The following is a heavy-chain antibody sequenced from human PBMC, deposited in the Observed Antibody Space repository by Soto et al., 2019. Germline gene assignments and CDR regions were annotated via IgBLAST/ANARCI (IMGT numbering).Heavy chain of an antibody. D-gene: IGHD2-2*01. CDR2: IKSDESSI. CDR1: GFTFSNYW. V-gene: IGHV3-74*01. J-gene: IGHJ5*02. CDR3: TSRCITSSCQAHFDP. Sequence: GGSLRLSCAVSGFTFSNYWMHWVRQAPGKGLVWVSRIKSDESSISYADSVKGRFTISRDNAKNTLYLQMNSLRAEDTAVYYCTSRCITSSCQAHFDPWGQGIQVTVSS.